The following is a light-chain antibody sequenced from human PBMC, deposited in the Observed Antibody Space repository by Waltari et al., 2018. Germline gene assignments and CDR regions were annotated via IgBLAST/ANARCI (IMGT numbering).Light chain of an antibody. CDR2: GAS. Sequence: EIVMTHSPPTLSVSPGESATLSCRASQSVSSNLAWYQHKPGQAPRLLIYGASTRATGIPARFSGSGSGTEFTLTISSLQSEDFAVYYCQQYKNWPPMYTFGQGTKLEIK. J-gene: IGKJ2*01. CDR3: QQYKNWPPMYT. CDR1: QSVSSN. V-gene: IGKV3-15*01.